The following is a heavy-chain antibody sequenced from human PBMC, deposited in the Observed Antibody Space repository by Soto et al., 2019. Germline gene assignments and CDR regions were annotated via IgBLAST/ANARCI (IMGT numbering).Heavy chain of an antibody. Sequence: EVQLVESGGGLVQPGGSLRLSCAASGFTFSSYSMNWVRQAPGKGLEWVSYISSSSSTIYYADSVKGRFTISRDNAKNSLYLQMNSLRAEDPAVDYCARVYSSSWYWGQGTLVTVSS. CDR2: ISSSSSTI. CDR3: ARVYSSSWY. D-gene: IGHD6-13*01. CDR1: GFTFSSYS. V-gene: IGHV3-48*01. J-gene: IGHJ4*02.